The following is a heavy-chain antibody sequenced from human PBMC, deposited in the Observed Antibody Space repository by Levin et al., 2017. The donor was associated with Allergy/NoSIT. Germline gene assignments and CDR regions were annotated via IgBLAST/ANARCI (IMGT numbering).Heavy chain of an antibody. D-gene: IGHD4-17*01. CDR1: GFSFSSYG. V-gene: IGHV3-30*18. CDR2: ISKDGSNT. CDR3: VKDNGDLPSYFDH. J-gene: IGHJ4*02. Sequence: GESLKISCAASGFSFSSYGMHWVRQVPGKGLECVTKISKDGSNTYYKDSVKGRFTISRDNSKNTLYLQMNSLRPEDTAVYHCVKDNGDLPSYFDHWGQGTLVTVSS.